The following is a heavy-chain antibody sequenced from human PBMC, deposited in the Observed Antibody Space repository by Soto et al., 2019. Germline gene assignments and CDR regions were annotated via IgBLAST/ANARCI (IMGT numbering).Heavy chain of an antibody. CDR2: IYSGHTT. Sequence: PGGSLRLSCVASGFIVSSNQMSWVRQAPGKXLEWVSVIYSGHTTYYADSVEGRFTISRDDSKNTLYLQMNSLRVEDTAVYYCVRGPSDHKLRLVEWPYGDYWGQGTLVTVSS. CDR3: VRGPSDHKLRLVEWPYGDY. D-gene: IGHD3-3*01. V-gene: IGHV3-53*01. J-gene: IGHJ4*02. CDR1: GFIVSSNQ.